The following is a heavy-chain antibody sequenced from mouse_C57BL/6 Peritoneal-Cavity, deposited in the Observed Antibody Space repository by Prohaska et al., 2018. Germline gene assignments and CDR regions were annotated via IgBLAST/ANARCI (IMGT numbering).Heavy chain of an antibody. J-gene: IGHJ3*01. V-gene: IGHV5-17*01. CDR2: ISSGSSTI. CDR1: GFTFSDYG. CDR3: ARDPAWFSY. Sequence: EVQLVESGGGLVKPGGSLRLSCAASGFTFSDYGMHWVRQAPEKGLEWVAYISSGSSTIYYADTVKGRFTISRDNAKNTMFLQMPSLRSEDTAMYYCARDPAWFSYWGQGTLVTVSA.